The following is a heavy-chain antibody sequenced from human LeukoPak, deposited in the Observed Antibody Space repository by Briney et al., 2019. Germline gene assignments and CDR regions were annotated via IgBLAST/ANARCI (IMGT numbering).Heavy chain of an antibody. CDR3: ARDLDSSNSIDY. J-gene: IGHJ4*02. Sequence: ASVKVSCKASGYSSTNYFIHWVRQAPGQGLEWVGVINPSGRGTNYAQKFQGRVTMTTDTSTSTVYMELSSLRSEDTAVYYCARDLDSSNSIDYWGQGTLVTVSS. CDR2: INPSGRGT. V-gene: IGHV1-46*01. D-gene: IGHD2-2*01. CDR1: GYSSTNYF.